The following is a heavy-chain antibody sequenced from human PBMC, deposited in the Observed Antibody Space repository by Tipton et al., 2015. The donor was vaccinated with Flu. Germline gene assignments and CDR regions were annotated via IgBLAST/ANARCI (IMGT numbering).Heavy chain of an antibody. J-gene: IGHJ5*01. Sequence: TLSLTCSVSGGSISSSSHYWSWIRQPAGKGLEWIGRIYISGRTEYNPSLKSRASISVDWAKNQFSLKLNSVTAADTAVYYCARDLGAFNWFDSWGRGTLVTVSS. CDR1: GGSISSSSHY. D-gene: IGHD3-16*01. CDR2: IYISGRT. CDR3: ARDLGAFNWFDS. V-gene: IGHV4-61*02.